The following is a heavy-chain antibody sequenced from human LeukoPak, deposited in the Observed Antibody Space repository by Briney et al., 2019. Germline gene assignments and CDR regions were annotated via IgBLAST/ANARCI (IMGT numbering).Heavy chain of an antibody. CDR2: IYTSGST. D-gene: IGHD6-13*01. CDR3: ARDLSSWKQVFDY. V-gene: IGHV4-61*02. Sequence: PSETLSLTCTVSGGSISSGSYYWSWIRQPAGKGLEWIGRIYTSGSTNYNPSLKSRVTISVDTSKNQFSLKLSSVTAADTAVYYCARDLSSWKQVFDYWGQGTLVTVSS. J-gene: IGHJ4*02. CDR1: GGSISSGSYY.